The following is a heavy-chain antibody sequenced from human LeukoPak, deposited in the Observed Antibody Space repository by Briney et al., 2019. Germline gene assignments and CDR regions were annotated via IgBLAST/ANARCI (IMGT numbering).Heavy chain of an antibody. J-gene: IGHJ5*02. V-gene: IGHV3-74*01. CDR3: ARSDWFDP. CDR1: GFTFSGQW. Sequence: SGGSLRLSCAASGFTFSGQWMHWVRQAPGKGLVWVARFKSDGGSTTFADSVKGRFTISRDNAKNTLYLQMNSLRAEDTAVYYCARSDWFDPWGQGTLVTVSS. CDR2: FKSDGGST.